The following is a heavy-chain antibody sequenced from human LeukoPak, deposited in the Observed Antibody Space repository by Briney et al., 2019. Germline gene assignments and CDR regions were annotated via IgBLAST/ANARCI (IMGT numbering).Heavy chain of an antibody. D-gene: IGHD1-26*01. CDR2: IYSGGST. Sequence: GGSLRLSCAASGFTVSSNYMSWVRQAPGKGLEWVSVIYSGGSTYYADSVKGRFTISRDNSKNTLYLQMNSLRAEDTAVYYCARWDPLRSGSLGGWGQGTLVTVSS. CDR1: GFTVSSNY. CDR3: ARWDPLRSGSLGG. J-gene: IGHJ4*02. V-gene: IGHV3-53*01.